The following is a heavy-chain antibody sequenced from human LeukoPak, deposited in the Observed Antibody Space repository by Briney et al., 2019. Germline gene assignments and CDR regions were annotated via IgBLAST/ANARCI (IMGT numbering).Heavy chain of an antibody. J-gene: IGHJ4*02. CDR3: AKDQSRLLYGDYVHYFDY. D-gene: IGHD4-17*01. CDR1: GFTFSSYW. V-gene: IGHV3-23*01. CDR2: ISGSGGST. Sequence: GGSLRLSCAASGFTFSSYWMSWVRQAPGKGLEWVSAISGSGGSTYYADSVKGRFTISRDNSKNTLYLQMNSLRAEDTAVYYCAKDQSRLLYGDYVHYFDYWGQGTLVTVSS.